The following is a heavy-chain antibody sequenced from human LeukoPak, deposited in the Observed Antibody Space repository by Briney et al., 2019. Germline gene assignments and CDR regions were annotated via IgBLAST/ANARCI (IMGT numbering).Heavy chain of an antibody. CDR2: ISYDGSNK. J-gene: IGHJ4*02. V-gene: IGHV3-30*18. D-gene: IGHD3-9*01. Sequence: GRSLRLSCAASGVTFSSYGVHWVRQAPSKGLEWVAVISYDGSNKNYADSVKGRFTLSRHNSTNTTYRQRNSLMAEHPAVYYCAKGYFLYDNLTGYYPSLDYWGQGTLVAVPS. CDR1: GVTFSSYG. CDR3: AKGYFLYDNLTGYYPSLDY.